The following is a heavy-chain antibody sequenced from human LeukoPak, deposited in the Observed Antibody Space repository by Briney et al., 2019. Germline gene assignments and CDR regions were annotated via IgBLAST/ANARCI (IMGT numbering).Heavy chain of an antibody. V-gene: IGHV3-33*01. CDR2: IWYDGSNK. CDR1: GFTFSSYD. J-gene: IGHJ6*02. D-gene: IGHD3-10*01. CDR3: ARVGVRGYYYGMDV. Sequence: PGGSLRLSCAASGFTFSSYDMHWVRQAPGKGLEWVSLIWYDGSNKYYADSVKGRFTISRDNAKNTLYLQMNSLRAEDTAVYYCARVGVRGYYYGMDVWGQGTTVTVSS.